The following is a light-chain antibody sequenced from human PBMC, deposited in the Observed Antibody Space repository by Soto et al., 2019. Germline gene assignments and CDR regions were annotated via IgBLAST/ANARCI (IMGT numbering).Light chain of an antibody. CDR2: DAS. CDR1: QGISSA. J-gene: IGKJ3*01. CDR3: QQFNNYPFT. Sequence: AIPLTQSPSSLSASVGDRVTITCRASQGISSALAWYQQKPGKAPKLLIYDASSLESGVPSRFCGSGSGTDFTLTISSLQPEDFATYYCQQFNNYPFTFGPGTKVDIK. V-gene: IGKV1D-13*01.